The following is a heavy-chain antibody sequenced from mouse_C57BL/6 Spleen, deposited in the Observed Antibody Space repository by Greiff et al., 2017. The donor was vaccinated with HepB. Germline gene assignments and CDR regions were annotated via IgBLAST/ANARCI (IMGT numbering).Heavy chain of an antibody. CDR1: GYTFTDYY. CDR2: INPNNGGT. CDR3: ARGFGY. J-gene: IGHJ2*01. V-gene: IGHV1-26*01. Sequence: EVQLQQSGPELVKPGASVKISCKASGYTFTDYYMNWVKQSHGKSLEWIGDINPNNGGTSYNQKFKGKATLTVDKSSSTAYMELRSLTSEDSAVYYCARGFGYWGQGTTLTVSS.